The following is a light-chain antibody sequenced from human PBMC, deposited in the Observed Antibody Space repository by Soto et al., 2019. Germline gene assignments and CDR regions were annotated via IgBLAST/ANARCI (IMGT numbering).Light chain of an antibody. CDR3: QQYADSPYT. CDR2: GIS. CDR1: QSVRSGS. V-gene: IGKV3-20*01. J-gene: IGKJ2*01. Sequence: EIVLTQSPGTLSLSPGEGATLSCWASQSVRSGSLAWYRQKPGQAPRLLIYGISSRATDIPDRFSGSGSGTDFTLTISRLEPEDFALYYCQQYADSPYTFGQGTRWISN.